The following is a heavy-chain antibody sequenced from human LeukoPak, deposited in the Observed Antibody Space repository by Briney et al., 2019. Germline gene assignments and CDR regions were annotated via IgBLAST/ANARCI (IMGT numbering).Heavy chain of an antibody. CDR2: IYTSGSI. J-gene: IGHJ3*02. D-gene: IGHD4-17*01. CDR1: GGLISSGSSY. CDR3: TREYGFMTTVFHAFDI. Sequence: PSETLSLTCTVSGGLISSGSSYWSWIRQPAGKGLEWIGRIYTSGSIDYNPSLKSRVSFSVDTSKNQFSLKLSSVTAADTAIYYCTREYGFMTTVFHAFDIWGQGTMVTVSS. V-gene: IGHV4-61*02.